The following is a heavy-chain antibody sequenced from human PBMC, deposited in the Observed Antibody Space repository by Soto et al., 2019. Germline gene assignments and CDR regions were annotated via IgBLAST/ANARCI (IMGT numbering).Heavy chain of an antibody. CDR2: ISYDGSNK. CDR1: GFTFSAYG. J-gene: IGHJ6*02. CDR3: AKDWGVATLHHFDGMDV. V-gene: IGHV3-30*18. D-gene: IGHD5-12*01. Sequence: QVQLVESGGGVVQPGRSLRLSCAASGFTFSAYGMHWVRQAPGKGLEWVAVISYDGSNKNYGDSLKGRFTISRDNSKNTLYLQMYSLRAEDTAMYYCAKDWGVATLHHFDGMDVWGQGTTVTVSS.